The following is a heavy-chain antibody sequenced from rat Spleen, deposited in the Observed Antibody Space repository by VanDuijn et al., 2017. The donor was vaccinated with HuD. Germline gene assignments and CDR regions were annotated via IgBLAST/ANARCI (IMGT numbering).Heavy chain of an antibody. CDR2: INSAGST. Sequence: EVQLQESGPGLVKPSQSLSLTCSVIGYSITSSLRWNWIRKFPGNKLEWMGYINSAGSTVYNPSLKSRISITRDTSKNQFFLQVNSVSTEDTATYYCATSEGVHYSLPFAYWGQGTLVTVSS. CDR3: ATSEGVHYSLPFAY. CDR1: GYSITSSLR. D-gene: IGHD1-11*01. J-gene: IGHJ3*01. V-gene: IGHV3-3*01.